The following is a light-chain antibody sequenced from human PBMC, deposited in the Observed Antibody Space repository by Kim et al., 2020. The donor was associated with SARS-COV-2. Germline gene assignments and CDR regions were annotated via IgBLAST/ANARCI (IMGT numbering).Light chain of an antibody. V-gene: IGLV3-19*01. CDR1: YY. CDR2: GKN. CDR3: KSRDSSGSQLV. J-gene: IGLJ2*01. Sequence: YYASWYQQKPGQAPLLVTYGKNNRPSGIPDRFSGSNSGNTASLTITGAQAGDEADYYCKSRDSSGSQLVFGGGTQLTVL.